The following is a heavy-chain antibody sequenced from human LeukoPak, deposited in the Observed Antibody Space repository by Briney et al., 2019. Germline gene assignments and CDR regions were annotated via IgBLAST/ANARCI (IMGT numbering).Heavy chain of an antibody. CDR3: ARDRGSDSSGYYGWFDP. V-gene: IGHV4-59*01. J-gene: IGHJ5*02. D-gene: IGHD3-22*01. CDR2: IFYTGST. Sequence: PSETLSLTCSVSGXSIRPYYWTWIRQPPGRGLEWMGHIFYTGSTNYNPSLKSRVTMSVDTFKNQVSLKLSAVTAADTAIYYCARDRGSDSSGYYGWFDPWGQGTLVTVSS. CDR1: GXSIRPYY.